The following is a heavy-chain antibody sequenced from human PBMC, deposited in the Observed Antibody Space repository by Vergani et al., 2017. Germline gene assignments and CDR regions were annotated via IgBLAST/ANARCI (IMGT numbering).Heavy chain of an antibody. CDR2: IYYSGST. CDR3: ARESIAVAAPDY. Sequence: QVQLQESGPGLVKPSETLSLTCTVSGASIRSYYWSWIRQPPGKGLEWIAYIYYSGSTYYNPSLKSRVTISVDTSKNQFSLKLSSVTAADTAVYYCARESIAVAAPDYWGQGTLVTVSS. D-gene: IGHD6-19*01. CDR1: GASIRSYY. J-gene: IGHJ4*02. V-gene: IGHV4-59*12.